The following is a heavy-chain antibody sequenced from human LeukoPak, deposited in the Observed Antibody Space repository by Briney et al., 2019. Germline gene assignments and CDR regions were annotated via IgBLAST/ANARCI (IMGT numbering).Heavy chain of an antibody. CDR3: ARLGGDSYAFDY. V-gene: IGHV4-38-2*01. Sequence: SETLSLTCAVSGYSISSGYYWGWIRQPPGKGLEWIGSIYHSGSTYYNPSLKSRVTISVDTSNNQFSLKLSSVTAADTAVYYCARLGGDSYAFDYWGQGTLVTVSS. D-gene: IGHD2-21*02. CDR1: GYSISSGYY. J-gene: IGHJ4*02. CDR2: IYHSGST.